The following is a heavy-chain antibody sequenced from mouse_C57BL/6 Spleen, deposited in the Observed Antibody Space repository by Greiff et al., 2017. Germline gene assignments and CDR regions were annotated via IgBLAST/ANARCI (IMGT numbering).Heavy chain of an antibody. Sequence: VKLQESGAELVRPGTSVKVSCKASGYAFTNYLIEWVKQRPGQGLEWIGVINPGSGGTNYNEKFKGKATLTADKSSSTAYMHLSSLTSEDSAVYFCARWGTAVVADYWGQGTTLTVSS. CDR3: ARWGTAVVADY. V-gene: IGHV1-54*01. D-gene: IGHD1-1*01. CDR2: INPGSGGT. J-gene: IGHJ2*01. CDR1: GYAFTNYL.